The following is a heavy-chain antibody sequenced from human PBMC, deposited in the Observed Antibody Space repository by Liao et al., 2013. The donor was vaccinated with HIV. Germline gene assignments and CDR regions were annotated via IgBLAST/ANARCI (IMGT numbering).Heavy chain of an antibody. D-gene: IGHD3-3*01. J-gene: IGHJ5*02. CDR3: ARTDQYYDFWNGYENWFDP. CDR2: SIPVGAT. CDR1: GGASVVTT. Sequence: QVQLQESGPGLVKPSETLSLTCTVSGGASVVTTGAGSGSPPGRDWSGLGVSIPVGATNYNPSLKSRVTMSVDTSKNQFSLKLSSVTAADTAVYYCARTDQYYDFWNGYENWFDPWGQGTLVTVSS. V-gene: IGHV4-4*07.